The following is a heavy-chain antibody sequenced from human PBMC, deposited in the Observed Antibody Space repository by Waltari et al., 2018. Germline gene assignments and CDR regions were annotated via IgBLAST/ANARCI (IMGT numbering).Heavy chain of an antibody. J-gene: IGHJ3*02. D-gene: IGHD2-2*01. V-gene: IGHV1-69*01. CDR1: GGTFRSYA. Sequence: QVQLVQSGAEVKKPGSSVKVSCKASGGTFRSYAISWVRQAPGQGLEWMGGIIPSFGTANYAQKFQGRVTITADESTSTAYMELSSLRSEDTAVYYCARAQYCSSTSCYAFDIWGQGTMVTVSS. CDR3: ARAQYCSSTSCYAFDI. CDR2: IIPSFGTA.